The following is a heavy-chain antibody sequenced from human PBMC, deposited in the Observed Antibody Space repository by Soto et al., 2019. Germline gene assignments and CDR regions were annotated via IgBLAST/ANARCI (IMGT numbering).Heavy chain of an antibody. Sequence: PSGTLSLTCTVSGASISIGVYYVSLIRQPPGKGLEWIGYIYYSGSTYYNPSLKRLVTMSVDTAKNQFSLQLTSVTVAETAVYYCARNFKRYGSPPGPLEYWGRGTLVTVSS. V-gene: IGHV4-30-4*08. CDR3: ARNFKRYGSPPGPLEY. CDR1: GASISIGVYY. D-gene: IGHD5-18*01. CDR2: IYYSGST. J-gene: IGHJ4*02.